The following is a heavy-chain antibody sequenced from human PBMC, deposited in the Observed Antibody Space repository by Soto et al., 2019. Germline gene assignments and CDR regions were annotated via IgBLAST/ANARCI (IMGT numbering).Heavy chain of an antibody. Sequence: QLVESGGGLVKPGGSLRLSCAASGFTFSNAWLSWVRQAPGKGLEWIGRIRATTDGGTADYAAPVKGRFTISRDDSRNTLYLQMNSLKTEDTAVYSCMTKYSISTGGCWGQGTLVTVSS. D-gene: IGHD2-21*01. CDR1: GFTFSNAW. V-gene: IGHV3-15*01. CDR3: MTKYSISTGGC. J-gene: IGHJ4*02. CDR2: IRATTDGGTA.